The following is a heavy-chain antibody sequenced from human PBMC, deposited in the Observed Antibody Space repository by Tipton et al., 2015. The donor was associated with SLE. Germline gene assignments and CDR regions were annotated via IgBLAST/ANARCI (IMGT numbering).Heavy chain of an antibody. CDR1: GASMSGDY. Sequence: TLSLTCTVSGASMSGDYWSWIRQPPGGGLEWIGYVFYSGNTRYNPSLQSRVSISIDTSKSRFSLRLTSVTAADTAVYYCARGPIEGYYYYYMDVWGKGTTVTVSS. CDR3: ARGPIEGYYYYYMDV. V-gene: IGHV4-59*12. D-gene: IGHD1-26*01. CDR2: VFYSGNT. J-gene: IGHJ6*03.